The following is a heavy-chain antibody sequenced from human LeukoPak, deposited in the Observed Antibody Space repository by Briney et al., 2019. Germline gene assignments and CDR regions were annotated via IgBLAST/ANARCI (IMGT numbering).Heavy chain of an antibody. J-gene: IGHJ6*03. CDR2: IIGSGSST. D-gene: IGHD4-23*01. Sequence: GGSLRLSCAASGFTFSSYGMSWVRQAPGKGLQWVSVIIGSGSSTYYADSVKGRFTISRDNSKNTLYLQMNSLRAEDTAVYYCAKDHTYGGNPDTYYYYYYYMDVWGKGTTVTISS. V-gene: IGHV3-23*01. CDR1: GFTFSSYG. CDR3: AKDHTYGGNPDTYYYYYYYMDV.